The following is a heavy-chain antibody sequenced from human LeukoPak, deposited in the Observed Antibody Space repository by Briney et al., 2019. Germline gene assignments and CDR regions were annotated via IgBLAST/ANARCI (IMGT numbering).Heavy chain of an antibody. CDR2: ISDYNGNT. D-gene: IGHD4-23*01. J-gene: IGHJ4*02. CDR3: ELPFWGYGGLDY. V-gene: IGHV1-18*01. Sequence: APVKVSCKASGYTFTSYGISWVRQAPGQRLEWMGWISDYNGNTNYAQKLQGRVTMTTDKSTSTAYMDLRRLRSDDTAVYYCELPFWGYGGLDYWGQGTLVTVSS. CDR1: GYTFTSYG.